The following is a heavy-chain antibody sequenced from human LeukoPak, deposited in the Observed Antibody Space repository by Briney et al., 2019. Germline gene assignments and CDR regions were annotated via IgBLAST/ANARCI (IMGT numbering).Heavy chain of an antibody. CDR3: AKDSASSWYYLDS. J-gene: IGHJ4*02. CDR2: ISSSGSTI. D-gene: IGHD6-13*01. CDR1: GFTFSSYW. Sequence: GGSLRLSCAASGFTFSSYWMNWVRQAPGKGLEWVSYISSSGSTIYYADSVKGRFTISRDNAKNTLYLQMNSLRVEDTAVYYCAKDSASSWYYLDSWGQGTLVTVSS. V-gene: IGHV3-48*04.